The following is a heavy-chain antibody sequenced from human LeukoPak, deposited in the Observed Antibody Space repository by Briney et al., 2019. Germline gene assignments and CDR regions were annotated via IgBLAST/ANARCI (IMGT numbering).Heavy chain of an antibody. J-gene: IGHJ4*02. CDR2: INPNSGGT. D-gene: IGHD5-18*01. CDR1: GYSFTGYY. CDR3: AKEKDTDLFDY. Sequence: ASVKVSCKASGYSFTGYYMHWVRQAPGQGLEWMGWINPNSGGTNYAQKFQGRVTMTRDTSISTAYMELTRPRSVDTAAYYCAKEKDTDLFDYWGQGTLVTVSS. V-gene: IGHV1-2*02.